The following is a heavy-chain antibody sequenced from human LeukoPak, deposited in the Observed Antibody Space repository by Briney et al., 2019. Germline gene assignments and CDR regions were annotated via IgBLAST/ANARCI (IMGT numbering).Heavy chain of an antibody. CDR1: GYTVTSYY. J-gene: IGHJ4*02. Sequence: ASVKVSCKAAGYTVTSYYMHWVRQAPGQGREGRGWINPNSGGTNYAQKFQGTVTMTTDTSTSTAYMELRSLRSDDTAVYYCARGRAIAAAPDYWGQGTLVTVSS. CDR3: ARGRAIAAAPDY. V-gene: IGHV1-2*02. CDR2: INPNSGGT. D-gene: IGHD6-13*01.